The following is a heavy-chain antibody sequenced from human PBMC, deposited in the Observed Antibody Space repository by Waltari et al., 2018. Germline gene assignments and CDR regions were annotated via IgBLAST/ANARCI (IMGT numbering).Heavy chain of an antibody. D-gene: IGHD3-22*01. CDR2: IIPIFGTA. J-gene: IGHJ4*02. CDR1: GGTFSCYA. CDR3: AAYDSSGW. Sequence: QVQLVQAGAAVKKPGSSWKVACKAPGGTFSCYAICWVRQAPGQGLEWMGGIIPIFGTANYAQKFQGRVTITADESTSTAYMELSSLRSEDTAVYYCAAYDSSGWWGQGTLVTVSS. V-gene: IGHV1-69*13.